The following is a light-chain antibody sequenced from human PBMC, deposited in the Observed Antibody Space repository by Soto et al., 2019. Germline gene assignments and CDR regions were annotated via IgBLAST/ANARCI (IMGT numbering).Light chain of an antibody. CDR1: QSVSSSY. J-gene: IGKJ4*01. CDR3: QQFSSYPLT. CDR2: GAS. V-gene: IGKV3-20*01. Sequence: EIVLTQSPGTLSLSPGERATLSCRASQSVSSSYLAWYQQKPGQAPRLLIYGASSRATGIPDGFSGSGSGTDFTLTISRLEPEDFAVYYCQQFSSYPLTFGGGTKVDIK.